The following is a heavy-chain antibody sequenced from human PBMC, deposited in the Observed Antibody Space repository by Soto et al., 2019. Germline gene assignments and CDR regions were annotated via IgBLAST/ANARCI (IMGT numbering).Heavy chain of an antibody. V-gene: IGHV3-30-3*01. Sequence: QVQLVESGGGVVQPGRSLRLPCAASGFTLRSYAMHWVRQAPGKGLEWVAAISYDGSNKYNADSVKGRFTISRDNSKKTLYLQMNSLRVEDTAVYYCARARLDTPALDYWGQGNLVTVSS. CDR2: ISYDGSNK. J-gene: IGHJ4*02. D-gene: IGHD2-2*01. CDR1: GFTLRSYA. CDR3: ARARLDTPALDY.